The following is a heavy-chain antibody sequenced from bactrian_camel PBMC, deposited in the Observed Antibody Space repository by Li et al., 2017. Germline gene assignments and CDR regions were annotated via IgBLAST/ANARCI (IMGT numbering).Heavy chain of an antibody. J-gene: IGHJ4*01. V-gene: IGHV3S60*01. Sequence: HVQLVESGGGLVQPGGSLRLSCTASGITFAKHEMGWFRQDPGNECERVSRIRVDGTSDYLDSVSGRFTMSRDNAKSAVYLQMDSLKPEDTAVYFCVPLIVPRCNYWSQGTQVTVS. CDR3: VPLIVPRCNY. CDR1: GITFAKHE. CDR2: IRVDGTS.